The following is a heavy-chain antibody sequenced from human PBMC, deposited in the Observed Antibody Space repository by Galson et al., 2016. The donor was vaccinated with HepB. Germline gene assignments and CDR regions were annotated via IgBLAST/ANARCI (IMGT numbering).Heavy chain of an antibody. CDR2: IYPGDSRT. CDR3: ARHFGRFAAAGTRFDP. D-gene: IGHD6-13*01. V-gene: IGHV5-51*01. J-gene: IGHJ5*02. Sequence: QSGAEVKKPGESLKISCKGSRYDFTSYWIGWVRQMPGKGLEWMGIIYPGDSRTTYSPSFQGQVTISADKSISTAYLRWSSLKASDTAIYYCARHFGRFAAAGTRFDPWGQGTLVTVSS. CDR1: RYDFTSYW.